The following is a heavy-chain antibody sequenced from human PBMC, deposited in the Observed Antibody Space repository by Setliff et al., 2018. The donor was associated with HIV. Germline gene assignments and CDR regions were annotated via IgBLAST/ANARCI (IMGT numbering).Heavy chain of an antibody. V-gene: IGHV4-39*07. Sequence: ETLSLTCTVSGGSMSGSSYYWGWIRQPPGKGLEWIGEINHRGSTNYNPSLKSRVTISVDTSKNQFSLKLSSVTAADTAVYYCARVVITFGDIIVTPGAFDIWGPGTKVTVSS. J-gene: IGHJ3*02. D-gene: IGHD3-16*02. CDR3: ARVVITFGDIIVTPGAFDI. CDR2: INHRGST. CDR1: GGSMSGSSYY.